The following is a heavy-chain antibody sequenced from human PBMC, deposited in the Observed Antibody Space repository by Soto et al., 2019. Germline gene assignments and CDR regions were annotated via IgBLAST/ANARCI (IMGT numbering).Heavy chain of an antibody. V-gene: IGHV1-8*01. CDR2: MNPNSGNT. Sequence: QVQLVQSGAEVKKPGASVKVSCKASGYTFTSYDINWVRQDTGQGLEWMGWMNPNSGNTGYAQKFQGRVTMTRNTSISTAYMELSSLRSEDTAVYYCARGGSSSWYYYYYGMDVWGQGTTVTVSS. D-gene: IGHD6-13*01. CDR1: GYTFTSYD. J-gene: IGHJ6*02. CDR3: ARGGSSSWYYYYYGMDV.